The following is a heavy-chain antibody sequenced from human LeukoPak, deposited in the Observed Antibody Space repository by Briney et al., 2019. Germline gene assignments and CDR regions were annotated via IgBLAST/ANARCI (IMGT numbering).Heavy chain of an antibody. D-gene: IGHD5-18*01. CDR2: IYHNGNT. J-gene: IGHJ4*02. Sequence: PAETLSLTCAVSGYSISSGYYWGWIRQPPGTGLEWIGAIYHNGNTYYNPSLKSRVTISVDTSKNQFSLKLSSVTAADTAVYYCARVRYNYGDSDYWGQGTLVTVSS. CDR3: ARVRYNYGDSDY. CDR1: GYSISSGYY. V-gene: IGHV4-38-2*01.